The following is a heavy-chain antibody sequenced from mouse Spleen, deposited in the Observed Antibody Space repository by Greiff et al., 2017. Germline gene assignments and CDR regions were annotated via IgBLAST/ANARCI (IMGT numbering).Heavy chain of an antibody. CDR1: GFTFSDYY. CDR3: ARDRYGYSFAY. V-gene: IGHV5-4*02. Sequence: EVKLVESGGGLVKPGGSLKLSCAASGFTFSDYYMYWVRQTPEKRLEWVATISDGGSYTYYPDSVKGRFTISRDNAKNNLYLQMSSLKSEDTAMYYCARDRYGYSFAYWGQGTLVTVSA. D-gene: IGHD2-2*01. CDR2: ISDGGSYT. J-gene: IGHJ3*01.